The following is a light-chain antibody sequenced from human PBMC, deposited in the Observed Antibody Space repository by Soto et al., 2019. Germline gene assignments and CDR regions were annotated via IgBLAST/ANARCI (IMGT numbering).Light chain of an antibody. Sequence: DIQMTQSPSIFSASVGDSVTITFRASQTIDSWVAWYQQKPGKAPKLLVYDATSLESGVSSRFSGSGYGTDFTLSINNLQPDDFATYYCQQYNRLITFGQGTRLEIK. J-gene: IGKJ5*01. CDR1: QTIDSW. CDR2: DAT. V-gene: IGKV1-5*01. CDR3: QQYNRLIT.